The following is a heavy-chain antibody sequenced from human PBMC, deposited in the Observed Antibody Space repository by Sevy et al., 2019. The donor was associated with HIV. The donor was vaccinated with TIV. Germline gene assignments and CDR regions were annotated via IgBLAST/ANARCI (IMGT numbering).Heavy chain of an antibody. J-gene: IGHJ4*02. CDR3: AKAPNGYYGSGREGYYFDY. CDR1: GFTFSSYA. Sequence: GGSLRLSCAASGFTFSSYAMSWVRQAPGKGLEWLSAISGSGGSTYYADSVKGRFTISRDNSKNTLYLQMNSLRAEDTAVYYCAKAPNGYYGSGREGYYFDYWGQGTLVTVSS. D-gene: IGHD3-10*01. V-gene: IGHV3-23*01. CDR2: ISGSGGST.